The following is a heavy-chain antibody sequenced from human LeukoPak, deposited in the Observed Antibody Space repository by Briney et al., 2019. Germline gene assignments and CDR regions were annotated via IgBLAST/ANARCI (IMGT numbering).Heavy chain of an antibody. V-gene: IGHV3-9*01. CDR2: VTRNSGSI. Sequence: VRSLRLSCAASGFTFDDYAMHWVRQAPGKGLGWVSGVTRNSGSIGYADSVKGRFTISRDNDKNSLYLQMNSLRVEDTALYYCAKDIGSTPYYYYGMDVWGQGTTVTVSS. CDR1: GFTFDDYA. CDR3: AKDIGSTPYYYYGMDV. J-gene: IGHJ6*02. D-gene: IGHD4-4*01.